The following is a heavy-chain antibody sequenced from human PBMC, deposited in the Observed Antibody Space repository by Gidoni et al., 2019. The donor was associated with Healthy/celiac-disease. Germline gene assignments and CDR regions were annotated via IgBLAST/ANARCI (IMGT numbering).Heavy chain of an antibody. Sequence: EVQLVESVGGLVQPGGSLRLSCAASGFTFSSYRMNWVRQAPGKGLEWVSYISSSSSTIYYADSVKGRFNISRDNAKNSLYLQMNSLRDEDTAGYYCARAPVGIAARPYFDYWGQGTLVTVSS. V-gene: IGHV3-48*02. CDR3: ARAPVGIAARPYFDY. CDR2: ISSSSSTI. J-gene: IGHJ4*02. CDR1: GFTFSSYR. D-gene: IGHD6-6*01.